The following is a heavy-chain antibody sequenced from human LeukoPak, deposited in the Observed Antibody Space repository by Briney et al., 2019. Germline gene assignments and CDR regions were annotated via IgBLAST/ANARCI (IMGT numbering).Heavy chain of an antibody. V-gene: IGHV1-69*13. CDR1: GGTFSSYA. Sequence: GASVKVSCKASGGTFSSYAISWVRQAPGQGLEWMGGIIPIFGTANYAQKFQGRVTITADESTSTAYMELSSLRSEDTAVYYCARDPRDYGETPYYFDYWGQGTLVTVSS. CDR3: ARDPRDYGETPYYFDY. D-gene: IGHD4-17*01. J-gene: IGHJ4*02. CDR2: IIPIFGTA.